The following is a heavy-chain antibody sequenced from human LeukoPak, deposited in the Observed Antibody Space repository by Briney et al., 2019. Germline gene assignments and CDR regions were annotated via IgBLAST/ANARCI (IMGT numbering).Heavy chain of an antibody. V-gene: IGHV3-7*04. CDR3: ARGGGAPDY. J-gene: IGHJ4*02. Sequence: PWGALRLSCAASGFTFSDYYMSWVRQAPGKGLEWVANIKEDGSDNNYVDSVKGRFTISRDNAKNSLFLQMNSLRAEDTALYYCARGGGAPDYWGQGTLVTVSS. D-gene: IGHD3-16*01. CDR2: IKEDGSDN. CDR1: GFTFSDYY.